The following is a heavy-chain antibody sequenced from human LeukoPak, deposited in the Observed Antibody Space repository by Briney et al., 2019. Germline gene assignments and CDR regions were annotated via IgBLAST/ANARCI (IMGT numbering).Heavy chain of an antibody. V-gene: IGHV3-23*01. Sequence: QRGGSLRLSCAASGFTFRSYAMSWVRQAPGKGLEWVSAISGSGDITYYADSVKGRFTMSRDNFKNTLYLQMNSLGAEDTAVYYCAKVSRFAVVPAALLDYWGQGIQVTVSS. CDR3: AKVSRFAVVPAALLDY. CDR2: ISGSGDIT. J-gene: IGHJ4*02. CDR1: GFTFRSYA. D-gene: IGHD2-2*01.